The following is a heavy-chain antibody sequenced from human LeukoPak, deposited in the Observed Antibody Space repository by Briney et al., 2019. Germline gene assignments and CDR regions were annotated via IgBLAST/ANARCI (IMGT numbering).Heavy chain of an antibody. CDR2: ISSSSSYI. CDR3: ARGIELDA. D-gene: IGHD1-26*01. CDR1: GFTFSSYS. Sequence: GGSLRLSCAASGFTFSSYSMNWVRQAPGKGLEWVSYISSSSSYIYYEDSVKGRFTISRDNARNSLYLQMNSLRAEDTAVYYCARGIELDAWGQGTTVTVSS. V-gene: IGHV3-21*01. J-gene: IGHJ6*02.